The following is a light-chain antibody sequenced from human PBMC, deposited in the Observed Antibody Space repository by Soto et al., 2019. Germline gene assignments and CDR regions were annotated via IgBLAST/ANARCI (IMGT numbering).Light chain of an antibody. CDR3: QQYGSSPVT. CDR2: GAS. J-gene: IGKJ4*01. Sequence: EIVLTQSPGTLSLSPGERATLSCRASQSISSSYLAWYQQIPGQAPRLLIYGASVRATGIPDRFSGSGSGTDFTLTISRLEPEDFAEYFCQQYGSSPVTFGGGTKVEIK. CDR1: QSISSSY. V-gene: IGKV3-20*01.